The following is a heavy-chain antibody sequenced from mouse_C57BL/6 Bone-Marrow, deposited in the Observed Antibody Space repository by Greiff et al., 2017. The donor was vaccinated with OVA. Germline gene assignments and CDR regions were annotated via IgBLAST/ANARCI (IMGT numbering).Heavy chain of an antibody. J-gene: IGHJ2*01. CDR3: AREGLSLYYFDY. CDR2: ISNGGGST. V-gene: IGHV5-12*01. CDR1: GFTFSDYY. D-gene: IGHD6-2*01. Sequence: EVKLMESGGGLVQPGGSLKLSCAASGFTFSDYYMYWVRQTPEKRLEWVAYISNGGGSTYYPDTVKGRFTISRDNAKNTLYLQMSRLKSEDTAMYYCAREGLSLYYFDYWGQGTTLTVSS.